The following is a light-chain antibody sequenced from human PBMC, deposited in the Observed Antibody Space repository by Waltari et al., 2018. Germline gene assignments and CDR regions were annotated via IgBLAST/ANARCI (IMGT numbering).Light chain of an antibody. CDR2: EVS. CDR1: SSDVGGYNY. V-gene: IGLV2-14*01. J-gene: IGLJ2*01. Sequence: QSALTQSASVSGSPGQSITISCTGTSSDVGGYNYVSWYQQHPGKAPKLMIYEVSNRPSGVSKRFSGSKSGNTASLTISGLQAEDEADYYCSSYTSSSVVFGGGTKLTVL. CDR3: SSYTSSSVV.